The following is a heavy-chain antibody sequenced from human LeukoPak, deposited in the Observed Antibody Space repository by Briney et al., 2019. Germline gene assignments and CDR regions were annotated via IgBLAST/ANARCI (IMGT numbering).Heavy chain of an antibody. J-gene: IGHJ4*02. CDR2: ISAYNGNT. D-gene: IGHD3-22*01. CDR1: GGTFSSYA. Sequence: GSSVKVSCKASGGTFSSYAISWVRQAPGQGLEWMGWISAYNGNTNYAQKLQGRVTMTTDTSTSTAYMELRSLRSDDTAVYYCARVNLGAHPGDYDSSGYYPTYWGQGTLVTVSS. V-gene: IGHV1-18*01. CDR3: ARVNLGAHPGDYDSSGYYPTY.